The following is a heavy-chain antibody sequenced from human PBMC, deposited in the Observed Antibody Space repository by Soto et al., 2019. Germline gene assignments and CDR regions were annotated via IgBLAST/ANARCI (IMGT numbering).Heavy chain of an antibody. CDR3: AKDSEPFIAAASDY. D-gene: IGHD6-13*01. CDR2: ISYDGSNK. Sequence: HPGGSLRLSCAASGFTFSSYGMHWVRQAPGKGLEWVAVISYDGSNKYYADSVKGRFTISRDNSKNTLYLQMNSLRAEDTAVYYCAKDSEPFIAAASDYWGQGTLVTVSS. V-gene: IGHV3-30*18. J-gene: IGHJ4*02. CDR1: GFTFSSYG.